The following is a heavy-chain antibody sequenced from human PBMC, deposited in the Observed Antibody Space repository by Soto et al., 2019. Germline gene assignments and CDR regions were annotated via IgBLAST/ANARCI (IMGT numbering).Heavy chain of an antibody. CDR2: INAGNGNT. CDR1: GYTFTSYA. J-gene: IGHJ4*02. V-gene: IGHV1-3*01. CDR3: ARAIPSGRAVY. Sequence: GSSVKVSCKASGYTFTSYAMHWVRQAPGQRLEWMGWINAGNGNTKYSQKFQGRVTITRDTSASTAYMELSSLRSEDTAVYYCARAIPSGRAVYWGPGTLVTVSS. D-gene: IGHD3-10*01.